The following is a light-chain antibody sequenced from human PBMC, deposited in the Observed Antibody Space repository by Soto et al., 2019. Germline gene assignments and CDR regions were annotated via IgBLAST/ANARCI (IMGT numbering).Light chain of an antibody. Sequence: EVALTQSPGTLSLSPGARATLSCRASQNIANDYLTWYQQKPGQAPRLLIYGASSRATGIPDRFSGSGSGTVFTLTINILEPDDFAVYYCHQYGNSPQTFGQGTKVDIK. CDR2: GAS. CDR3: HQYGNSPQT. CDR1: QNIANDY. J-gene: IGKJ1*01. V-gene: IGKV3-20*01.